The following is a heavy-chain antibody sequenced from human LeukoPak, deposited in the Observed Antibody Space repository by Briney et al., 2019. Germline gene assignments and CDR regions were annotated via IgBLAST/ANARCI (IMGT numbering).Heavy chain of an antibody. D-gene: IGHD3-10*01. CDR3: AREDPITMVRGVTYAFDI. V-gene: IGHV1-18*01. CDR2: ISAYNGNT. Sequence: ASVKVSCTASGYTFTSYGISWVRQAPGQGLEWMGWISAYNGNTNYAQKLQGRVTMTTDTSTSTAYMELRSLRSDDTAVYYCAREDPITMVRGVTYAFDIWGQGTMVTVSS. CDR1: GYTFTSYG. J-gene: IGHJ3*02.